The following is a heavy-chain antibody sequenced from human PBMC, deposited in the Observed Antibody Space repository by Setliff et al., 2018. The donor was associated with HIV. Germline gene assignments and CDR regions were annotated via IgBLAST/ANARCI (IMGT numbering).Heavy chain of an antibody. V-gene: IGHV4-61*02. J-gene: IGHJ4*02. CDR3: ARHSPSDY. CDR2: RYTTGST. Sequence: SETLSLTCTVSGASISSGDSYWSWIRQSAEKGLEWIGRRYTTGSTNYNPSFKSRVTISVDTSKNQFSLKLSSVTAADTAVYYCARHSPSDYWGQGTLVTVSS. CDR1: GASISSGDSY.